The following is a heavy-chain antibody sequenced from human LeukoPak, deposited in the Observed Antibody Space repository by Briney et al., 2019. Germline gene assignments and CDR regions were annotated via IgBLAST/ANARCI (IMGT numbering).Heavy chain of an antibody. Sequence: PGGSLRLSCTASGFTLSTYWMSWVRQAPGKGLECVTNIKQDGSDKYYLDSVKVRFTVSRDNAKNSLYLQMNSMRAEDTAVYFCTREAAAGIDYWGQGSLVTVHS. D-gene: IGHD6-13*01. CDR3: TREAAAGIDY. CDR2: IKQDGSDK. CDR1: GFTLSTYW. V-gene: IGHV3-7*01. J-gene: IGHJ4*02.